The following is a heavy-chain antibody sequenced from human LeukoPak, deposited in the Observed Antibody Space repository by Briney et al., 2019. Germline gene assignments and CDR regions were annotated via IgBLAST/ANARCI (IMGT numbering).Heavy chain of an antibody. CDR2: IQTAGDT. J-gene: IGHJ3*02. CDR1: GFTFSNSD. CDR3: ARDSRPGYGGAHDI. Sequence: GGSLRLSCAASGFTFSNSDMHWVRQVPGKGLEWVALIQTAGDTYYPASVKGRFTISRENAKNSFYLQMNSLGAEDTAVYYRARDSRPGYGGAHDIWGPGTMVTVSS. D-gene: IGHD5-12*01. V-gene: IGHV3-13*01.